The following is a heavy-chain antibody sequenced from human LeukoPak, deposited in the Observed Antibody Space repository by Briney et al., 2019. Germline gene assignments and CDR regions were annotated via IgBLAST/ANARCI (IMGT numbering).Heavy chain of an antibody. CDR1: GFTFSSYG. CDR2: IRYDGSNK. J-gene: IGHJ3*02. Sequence: HSGGSLRLSCAASGFTFSSYGMHWVRQAPGKGLEWVAFIRYDGSNKYYADSVKGRFTISRDNSKNTLYLQMNSLRAEDTAVYYCAKDGPHPVTLYDAFDIWGQGTMVTVSS. V-gene: IGHV3-30*02. CDR3: AKDGPHPVTLYDAFDI. D-gene: IGHD4-17*01.